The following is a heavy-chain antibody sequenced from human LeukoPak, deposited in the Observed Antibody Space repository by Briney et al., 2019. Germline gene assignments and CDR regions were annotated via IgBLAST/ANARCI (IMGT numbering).Heavy chain of an antibody. V-gene: IGHV4-61*05. CDR1: GGSINSSNYY. J-gene: IGHJ6*02. CDR3: AGAVAGTYYYYAMDV. Sequence: SETLSLTCTVSGGSINSSNYYWGWIRQPPGKELEWIGYIYYSGSTNYNPSLKSRVNISVDTSKNQFSLHLSSVTAADTAVYYCAGAVAGTYYYYAMDVWGQGTTVTVSS. D-gene: IGHD6-19*01. CDR2: IYYSGST.